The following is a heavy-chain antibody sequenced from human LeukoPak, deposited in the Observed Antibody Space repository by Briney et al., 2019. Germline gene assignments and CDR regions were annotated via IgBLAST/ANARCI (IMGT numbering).Heavy chain of an antibody. CDR3: AKGERSSWYGDYFDY. V-gene: IGHV3-9*03. Sequence: PGGSLRLSCAASGFTFDDYAMPWVRQAPGKGLEWVSGISWNSGSIGYADSVKGRFTISRDNAKNSLYLQMNSLRAEDMALYYCAKGERSSWYGDYFDYCGQGTLVTVSS. CDR2: ISWNSGSI. CDR1: GFTFDDYA. D-gene: IGHD6-13*01. J-gene: IGHJ4*02.